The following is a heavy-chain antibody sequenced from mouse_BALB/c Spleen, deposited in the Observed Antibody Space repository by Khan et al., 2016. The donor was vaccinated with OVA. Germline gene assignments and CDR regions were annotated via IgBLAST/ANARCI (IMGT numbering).Heavy chain of an antibody. CDR1: GYTFTNYV. J-gene: IGHJ3*01. Sequence: VQLQQPGPELVEPGASVKMSCKASGYTFTNYVMHWVTQKPGQGLEWIGYINPYNACTRYNEKFQGKATLTSAISSTTAYMELSSLTSEDSAVYYCAREASSWDFSFPYWGQGTLVTVSA. V-gene: IGHV1S136*01. CDR2: INPYNACT. CDR3: AREASSWDFSFPY. D-gene: IGHD4-1*01.